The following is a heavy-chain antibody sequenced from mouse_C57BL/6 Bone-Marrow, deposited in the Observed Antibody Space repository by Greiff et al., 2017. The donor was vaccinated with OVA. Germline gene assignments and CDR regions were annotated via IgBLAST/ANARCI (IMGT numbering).Heavy chain of an antibody. CDR1: GYTFTSYW. CDR2: IYPGSGST. J-gene: IGHJ3*01. V-gene: IGHV1-55*01. Sequence: VQLQQPGAELVKPGASVKMSCKASGYTFTSYWITWVKQRPGQGLEWIGDIYPGSGSTNYNEKFKSKATLTVDPSSSQAYMQLSSLTSEDSAVYYCARGEDYPWFAYWGQGTLVTVAA. CDR3: ARGEDYPWFAY. D-gene: IGHD2-4*01.